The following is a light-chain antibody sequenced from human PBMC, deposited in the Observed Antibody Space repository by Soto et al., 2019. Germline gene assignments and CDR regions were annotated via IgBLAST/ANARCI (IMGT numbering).Light chain of an antibody. CDR1: NNNVGDYNY. V-gene: IGLV2-11*01. CDR3: CSYAGSYPYVV. CDR2: DVA. J-gene: IGLJ2*01. Sequence: QSVLTQPRSVSGSPGQSVTISCTGTNNNVGDYNYVSWYQQHPGEVPKLMIYDVAKRPSGVPDRFSGSKSGNTASLTISGLQAEDEADYYCCSYAGSYPYVVFGGGTKLTVL.